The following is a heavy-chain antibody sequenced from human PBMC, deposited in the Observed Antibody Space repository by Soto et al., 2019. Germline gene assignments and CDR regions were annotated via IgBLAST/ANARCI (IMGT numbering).Heavy chain of an antibody. J-gene: IGHJ4*02. D-gene: IGHD3-3*01. V-gene: IGHV1-69*13. Sequence: ASVKVSCKASGGTFSSYAISWVRQAPGQGLEWMGGIIPIFGTANYAQKFQGRVTITADESTSTAYMELSSLRSEDTAVYYCARDSPDVRFLEWSGWGQGTLVTVSS. CDR1: GGTFSSYA. CDR3: ARDSPDVRFLEWSG. CDR2: IIPIFGTA.